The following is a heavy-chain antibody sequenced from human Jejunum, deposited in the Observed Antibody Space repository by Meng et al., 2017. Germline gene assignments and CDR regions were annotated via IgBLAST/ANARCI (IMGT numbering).Heavy chain of an antibody. D-gene: IGHD2-15*01. CDR1: GFTFVDYA. CDR3: ARLWLGYCSGGGCHHYAMDV. CDR2: ISWNSVTI. J-gene: IGHJ6*02. Sequence: SLKISCAASGFTFVDYAMHWVRQAPGKGLEWVSGISWNSVTIAYADSVKGRFTISRDNARNSVYLQMSSLRAEDTALYYCARLWLGYCSGGGCHHYAMDVWGQGTTVTVSS. V-gene: IGHV3-9*01.